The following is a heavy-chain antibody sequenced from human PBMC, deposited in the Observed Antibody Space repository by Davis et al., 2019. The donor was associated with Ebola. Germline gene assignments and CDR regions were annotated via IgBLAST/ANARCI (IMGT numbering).Heavy chain of an antibody. Sequence: SETLSLTCSVSDSSMSSGYYWVWIRQPPGKGLEWIGSLYYTGSTYYNPSLKSRVTISRGPSTNQFSLRVTSATAADTAMYYCARHDDYWGQGTLVTVSS. V-gene: IGHV4-38-2*02. J-gene: IGHJ4*02. CDR2: LYYTGST. CDR3: ARHDDY. CDR1: DSSMSSGYY.